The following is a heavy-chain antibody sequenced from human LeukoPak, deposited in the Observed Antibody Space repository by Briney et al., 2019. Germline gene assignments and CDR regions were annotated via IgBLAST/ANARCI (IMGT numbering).Heavy chain of an antibody. CDR2: LYYSGST. CDR1: GGSISSYY. J-gene: IGHJ3*02. CDR3: ARTSSYYYDSSGQEDAFDI. V-gene: IGHV4-59*08. D-gene: IGHD3-22*01. Sequence: PSETLSLTCTVSGGSISSYYWSCIRQPPGEGLEWIGYLYYSGSTNYNPSLRSRVTISVDTSKNQFSLKLSSVTAADTAVYYCARTSSYYYDSSGQEDAFDIWGQGTMVTVSS.